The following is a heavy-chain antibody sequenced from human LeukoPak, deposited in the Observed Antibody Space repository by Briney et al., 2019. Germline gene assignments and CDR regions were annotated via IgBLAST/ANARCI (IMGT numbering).Heavy chain of an antibody. Sequence: SETLSLTCAVYGGSFSAYYWSWIRQPPGKGLEWIGEINHSGSTNYNPSLKSRVTISVDTSKNQFFLKLRSVTAADTAVYYCAMRPSYDFWSGYFLDYWGQGTLVTVSS. CDR2: INHSGST. V-gene: IGHV4-34*01. D-gene: IGHD3-3*01. J-gene: IGHJ4*02. CDR1: GGSFSAYY. CDR3: AMRPSYDFWSGYFLDY.